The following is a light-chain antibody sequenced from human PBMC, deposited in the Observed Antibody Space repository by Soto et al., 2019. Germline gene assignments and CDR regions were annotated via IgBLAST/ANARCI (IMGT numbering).Light chain of an antibody. V-gene: IGKV3-11*01. CDR2: DSS. J-gene: IGKJ4*01. Sequence: EIVLTQSPATLSLSPGERATLSCRASQSVSNYLAWYQQKPGQAPRLLIYDSSNRATGIPARFSGSGSGTGFTLTISSLEPEDSAVYYCQHRSIWPPLTFGGGTKVEIK. CDR3: QHRSIWPPLT. CDR1: QSVSNY.